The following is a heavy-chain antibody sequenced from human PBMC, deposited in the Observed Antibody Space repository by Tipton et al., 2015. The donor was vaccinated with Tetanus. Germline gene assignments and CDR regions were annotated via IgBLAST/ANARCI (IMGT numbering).Heavy chain of an antibody. Sequence: TLSLTCTVSGGSISSSSYYWGWIRQPPGKGLEWIGSIYYSGSTYYNPSLKSRVTISVDTSKNQFSLKLSSVTAADTAVYYCARRKIVVAGNFDYWGQGTLVTVSS. D-gene: IGHD6-19*01. CDR1: GGSISSSSYY. V-gene: IGHV4-39*01. CDR3: ARRKIVVAGNFDY. J-gene: IGHJ4*02. CDR2: IYYSGST.